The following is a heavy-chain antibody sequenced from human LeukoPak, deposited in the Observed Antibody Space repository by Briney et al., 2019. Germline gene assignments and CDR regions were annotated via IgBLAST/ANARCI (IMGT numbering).Heavy chain of an antibody. Sequence: PGRSLKLSCVASGLTLTGHSMHWVRQAPGKGLEWVAVVGDDEKTIFYADSLKGRFTISRDNSKKTLYLQMNSLRDEDTAVYYCARERQGGETPFDYWGQGSLVTVSS. CDR3: ARERQGGETPFDY. CDR2: VGDDEKTI. D-gene: IGHD3-16*01. V-gene: IGHV3-30*04. J-gene: IGHJ4*02. CDR1: GLTLTGHS.